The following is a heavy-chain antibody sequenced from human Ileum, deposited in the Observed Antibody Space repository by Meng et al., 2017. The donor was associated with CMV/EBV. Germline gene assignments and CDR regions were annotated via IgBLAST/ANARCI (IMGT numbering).Heavy chain of an antibody. J-gene: IGHJ5*02. CDR1: GCSISSYY. D-gene: IGHD3-10*01. CDR3: ARAAARGVPVDL. Sequence: VQLQGSDPGLVKPSETLSLTRSVSGCSISSYYWSWIRQAPGKGLEWIGYVYSTGSTNYSPSLRSRVTISVDTSRNQFSLRLSSVTAADTAVYYCARAAARGVPVDLWGQGTLVTVSS. CDR2: VYSTGST. V-gene: IGHV4-59*01.